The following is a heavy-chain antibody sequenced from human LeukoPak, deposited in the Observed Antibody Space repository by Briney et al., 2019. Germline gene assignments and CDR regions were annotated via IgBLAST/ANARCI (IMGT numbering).Heavy chain of an antibody. D-gene: IGHD6-13*01. CDR3: ARGLGQQLWDY. V-gene: IGHV3-48*03. CDR2: IDISGGTI. J-gene: IGHJ4*02. Sequence: GGSLRLSCAVSGFSCSNFEMNWVRQAPGKGLEWVSYIDISGGTIYYADSVKGRFTISRDNAKNSLYLQMNSLRAEDTAVYYCARGLGQQLWDYWGQGTLVTVSS. CDR1: GFSCSNFE.